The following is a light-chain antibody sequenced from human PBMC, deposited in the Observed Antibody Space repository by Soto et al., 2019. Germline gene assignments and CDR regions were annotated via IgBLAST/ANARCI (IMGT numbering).Light chain of an antibody. V-gene: IGKV3-20*01. CDR2: GAS. J-gene: IGKJ5*01. CDR3: QQYASSHYT. CDR1: QSVSSN. Sequence: EIVMTQSPATLPVSPGERATLSCRASQSVSSNLAWYQQKPGQAPRLLIHGASSRATGIPDRFSGRESGTDFTLTITTLEPEDSAVYFCQQYASSHYTFGQGPRLEIK.